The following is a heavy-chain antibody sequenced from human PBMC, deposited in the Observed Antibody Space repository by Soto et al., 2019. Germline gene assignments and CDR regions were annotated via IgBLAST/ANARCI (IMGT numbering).Heavy chain of an antibody. J-gene: IGHJ6*02. Sequence: QVQLQESGPGLVKPSQTLSLTCTVSGGSISSGGYYWSWIRQHPGKGLEWIGYIYYSGSTYYNPSLKSRVTISVDTSKNQFSLKLSSVTAADTAXXXXXXXXXXXXXXXMDVWGQGTTVTVSS. CDR2: IYYSGST. CDR3: XXXXXXXXXXXMDV. CDR1: GGSISSGGYY. V-gene: IGHV4-31*03.